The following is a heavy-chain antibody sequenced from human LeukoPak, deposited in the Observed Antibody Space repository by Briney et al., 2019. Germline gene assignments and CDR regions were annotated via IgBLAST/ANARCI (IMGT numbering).Heavy chain of an antibody. D-gene: IGHD1-1*01. CDR3: ARQPEGTWFDP. V-gene: IGHV5-10-1*01. Sequence: GESLRISCQGSGYRFTSNWISWVRQMPGKGLEWMGRIDPSDSYTNYSPSFQGHVTISADKSISTAYLQWSSLKASDTAMYYCARQPEGTWFDPWGQGTLVTVSS. CDR2: IDPSDSYT. CDR1: GYRFTSNW. J-gene: IGHJ5*02.